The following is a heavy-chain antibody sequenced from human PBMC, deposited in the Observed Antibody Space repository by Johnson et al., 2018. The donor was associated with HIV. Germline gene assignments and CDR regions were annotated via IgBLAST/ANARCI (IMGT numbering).Heavy chain of an antibody. D-gene: IGHD4-23*01. CDR3: ARVSDDYGGNPAAWGAFDV. V-gene: IGHV3-23*04. J-gene: IGHJ3*01. Sequence: VQLVESGGGLVQPGGSLRLSCAASGFTFSSYAMSWVRQAPGKGLEWVSSISGSGGTTYYADSVKGRFTISRDNSKNTLYLQMSSLRAEDTAVYYCARVSDDYGGNPAAWGAFDVWGQGTMVSVSS. CDR2: ISGSGGTT. CDR1: GFTFSSYA.